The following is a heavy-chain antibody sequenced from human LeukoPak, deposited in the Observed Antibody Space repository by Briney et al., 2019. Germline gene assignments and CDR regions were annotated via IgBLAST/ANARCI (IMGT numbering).Heavy chain of an antibody. J-gene: IGHJ4*02. Sequence: GGSLRLSCAASGFTFSGYAMHWVRQAPGKGLEWVAVISYDGSNKYYADSVKGRFTISRDNSKNTLHLQMNSLRAEDTAVYYCARGVVPYYFDYWGQGTLVTVSS. D-gene: IGHD2-15*01. V-gene: IGHV3-30-3*01. CDR1: GFTFSGYA. CDR3: ARGVVPYYFDY. CDR2: ISYDGSNK.